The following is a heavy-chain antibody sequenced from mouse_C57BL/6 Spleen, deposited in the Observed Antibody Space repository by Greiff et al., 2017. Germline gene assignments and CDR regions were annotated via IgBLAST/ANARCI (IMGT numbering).Heavy chain of an antibody. D-gene: IGHD2-5*01. CDR2: IHPNSGST. V-gene: IGHV1-64*01. CDR3: AYYSNLYYAMDY. J-gene: IGHJ4*01. Sequence: VKQRPGQGLEWIGMIHPNSGSTNYNEKFKSKATLTVDKSSSTAYMQLSSLTSEDSAVYYCAYYSNLYYAMDYWGQGTSVTVSS.